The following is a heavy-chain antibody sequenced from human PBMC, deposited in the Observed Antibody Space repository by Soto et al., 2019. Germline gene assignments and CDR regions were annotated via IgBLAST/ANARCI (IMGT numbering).Heavy chain of an antibody. V-gene: IGHV3-23*01. J-gene: IGHJ4*02. CDR3: AKGIYRYGYNSFAY. D-gene: IGHD5-18*01. Sequence: GGSLRLSCAASGFTFSSYAMSWVRQAPGKGLEWVSAISGSGDSTYDADSVKGRFTISRDNSKNTLYLQMNSLRAEDTAVYYCAKGIYRYGYNSFAYWSQGTLVTVSS. CDR2: ISGSGDST. CDR1: GFTFSSYA.